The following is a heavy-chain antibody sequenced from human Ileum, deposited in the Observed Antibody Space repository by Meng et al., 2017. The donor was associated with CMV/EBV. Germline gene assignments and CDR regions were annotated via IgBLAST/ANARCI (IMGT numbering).Heavy chain of an antibody. CDR2: INSDGTET. V-gene: IGHV3-74*01. J-gene: IGHJ4*02. Sequence: GGSLRLSCSASGFTFSSYLMHWVRQSPGKGLEWVSHINSDGTETNYADSVKGRFTISRDNAKNTLYLQMNSLRAEDTAVYYCATWVDYWGQGTLVTVSS. CDR3: ATWVDY. CDR1: GFTFSSYL.